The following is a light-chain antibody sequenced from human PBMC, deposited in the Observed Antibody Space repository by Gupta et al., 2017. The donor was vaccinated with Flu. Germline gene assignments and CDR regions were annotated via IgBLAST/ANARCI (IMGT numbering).Light chain of an antibody. CDR2: AAS. CDR3: LQHNNFLPWT. J-gene: IGKJ1*01. V-gene: IGKV1-17*02. Sequence: DIQMTQSPSSLSASVGDRVTITCRASQDIRNDLGWYRQKPGEAPKRLIYAASSLESGVPSRFSGSGSGTEFTLTISNLQPEDFATYYCLQHNNFLPWTFGQGTKVEFK. CDR1: QDIRND.